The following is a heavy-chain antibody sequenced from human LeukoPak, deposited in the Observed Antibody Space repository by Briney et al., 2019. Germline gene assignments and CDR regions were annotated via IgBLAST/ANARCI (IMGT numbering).Heavy chain of an antibody. CDR1: GFRFSGYS. D-gene: IGHD3-10*01. V-gene: IGHV3-23*01. Sequence: GGSLRLSCAASGFRFSGYSMNWVRQAPGKGLEWVSAISGSGGSTYYADSVKGRFTISRDNSKNTPYLQMNSLRAEDTAVYYCAKDVRIVWFGEEWVFDYWGQGTLVTVSS. CDR3: AKDVRIVWFGEEWVFDY. J-gene: IGHJ4*02. CDR2: ISGSGGST.